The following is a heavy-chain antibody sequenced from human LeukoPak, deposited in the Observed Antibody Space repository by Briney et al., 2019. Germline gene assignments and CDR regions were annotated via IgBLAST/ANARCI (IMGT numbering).Heavy chain of an antibody. CDR3: ARTYSSGGGDY. Sequence: ASVKVSCKASGYTFTGYYMHWVRQAPGQGLEWMGRINPNSGGTNYAQKFRGRVTMTRDTSISTAYMELSRLRSDDTAVYYCARTYSSGGGDYWGQGTLVTVSS. J-gene: IGHJ4*02. V-gene: IGHV1-2*06. CDR2: INPNSGGT. D-gene: IGHD6-19*01. CDR1: GYTFTGYY.